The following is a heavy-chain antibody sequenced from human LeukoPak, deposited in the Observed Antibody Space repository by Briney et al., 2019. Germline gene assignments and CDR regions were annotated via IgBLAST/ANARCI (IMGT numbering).Heavy chain of an antibody. V-gene: IGHV1-46*01. CDR1: GYTFTNYY. CDR3: ARPSHMARGDLFDY. Sequence: GASVKVSCKASGYTFTNYYMHWVRQAPGQGLEWMGIINPNGGDRSYAQKFQGRVTMTRDTSTSTVYMELSSLRSDDTAVYYCARPSHMARGDLFDYWGRGTLVTVSS. CDR2: INPNGGDR. D-gene: IGHD3-10*01. J-gene: IGHJ4*02.